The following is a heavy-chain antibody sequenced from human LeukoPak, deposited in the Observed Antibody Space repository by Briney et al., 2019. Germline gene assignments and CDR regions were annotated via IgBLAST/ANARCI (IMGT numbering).Heavy chain of an antibody. CDR3: AGGRDEGAFDI. CDR2: ISGSGGTT. D-gene: IGHD5-24*01. J-gene: IGHJ3*02. CDR1: GFIFSTCA. Sequence: PGGSLRLSCAASGFIFSTCAMSWVRQAPGKGLEWVSAISGSGGTTYYADSVKGRFTISRDNSKNTLYLQMNSLRAEDTAVYYCAGGRDEGAFDIWGQGTMVTVSS. V-gene: IGHV3-23*01.